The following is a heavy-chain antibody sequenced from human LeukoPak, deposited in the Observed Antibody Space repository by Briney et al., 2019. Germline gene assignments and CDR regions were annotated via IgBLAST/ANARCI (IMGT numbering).Heavy chain of an antibody. D-gene: IGHD3-3*01. CDR3: ARLPLRFLERTRADY. CDR2: INHSGST. CDR1: GGSFSGYY. J-gene: IGHJ4*02. Sequence: SETLSLTCAVYGGSFSGYYWSWIRQPPGKGLEWIGKINHSGSTNYNPSLKSRVTISVDTSKNQFSLKLSSVTAADTAVYYCARLPLRFLERTRADYWGQGTLVTVSS. V-gene: IGHV4-34*01.